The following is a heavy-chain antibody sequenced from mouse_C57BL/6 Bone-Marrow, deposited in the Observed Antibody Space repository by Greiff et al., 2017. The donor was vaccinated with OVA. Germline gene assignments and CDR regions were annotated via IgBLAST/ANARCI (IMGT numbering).Heavy chain of an antibody. J-gene: IGHJ2*01. V-gene: IGHV2-2*01. CDR1: GFSLTSYG. CDR3: ARVYFDY. Sequence: QVQLQQSGPGLVQPSQSLSITCTVSGFSLTSYGVHWVRQSPGKGLEWLGVIWSGGSTDFNAAFISSLSISKDKSKSQVFFKMNSQQADDTAIYYCARVYFDYWGQGTTLTVSS. CDR2: IWSGGST.